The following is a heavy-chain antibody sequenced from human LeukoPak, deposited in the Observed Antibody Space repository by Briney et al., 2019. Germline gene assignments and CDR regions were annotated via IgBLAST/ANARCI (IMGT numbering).Heavy chain of an antibody. CDR1: GYRFTSYW. J-gene: IGHJ4*02. CDR2: IYPGDSDT. Sequence: GESLKISCKGSGYRFTSYWIGWVRQMPGKGLECMGIIYPGDSDTRYSPSFQGQVTISADKSINTAYLQWSSLKASDTAMYYCARTPSSGYYYLYYIDYWGQGTLVTVSS. D-gene: IGHD3-22*01. CDR3: ARTPSSGYYYLYYIDY. V-gene: IGHV5-51*01.